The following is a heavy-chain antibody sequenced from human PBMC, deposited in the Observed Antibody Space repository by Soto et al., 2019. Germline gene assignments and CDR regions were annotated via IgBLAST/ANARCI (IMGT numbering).Heavy chain of an antibody. CDR1: GFTFTTYA. V-gene: IGHV3-23*01. CDR3: ARGSSDTLIVPGGDP. Sequence: EVQLLESGGGLVQPGGSLRLSCAASGFTFTTYAMSWVRQAPGKGLEWVSGISGNGGTTYHAESVKGRFTISRDNSKNTLFLQMNSLRAEDTAVYYCARGSSDTLIVPGGDPWGQGTLVTVSS. D-gene: IGHD2-2*01. CDR2: ISGNGGTT. J-gene: IGHJ5*02.